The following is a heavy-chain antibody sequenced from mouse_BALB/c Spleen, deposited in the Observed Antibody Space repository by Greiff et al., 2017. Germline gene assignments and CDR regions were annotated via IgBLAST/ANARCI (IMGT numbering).Heavy chain of an antibody. CDR3: ARGGPMIKGAMDY. CDR2: IWAGGST. CDR1: GFSLTSYG. J-gene: IGHJ4*01. Sequence: VKVEESGPGLVAPSQSLSITCTVSGFSLTSYGVHWVRQPPGKGLEWLGVIWAGGSTNYNSALMSRLSISKDNSKSQVFLKMNSLQTDDTAMYYCARGGPMIKGAMDYWGQGTSVTVSS. V-gene: IGHV2-9*02. D-gene: IGHD2-4*01.